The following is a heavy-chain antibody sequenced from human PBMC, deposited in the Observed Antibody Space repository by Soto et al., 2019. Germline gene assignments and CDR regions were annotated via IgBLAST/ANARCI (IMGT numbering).Heavy chain of an antibody. Sequence: PGGSLRLSCAASGFTFSGYGMHWVRQAPGKGLEWVAVISNDGSNKYYVDSVKGRFTISRDNSKNTLDLQMNSLRAEDTAVYYCAKDGGVDTAMVSMVLYYWGQGTLVTVSS. D-gene: IGHD5-18*01. V-gene: IGHV3-30*18. CDR3: AKDGGVDTAMVSMVLYY. CDR1: GFTFSGYG. J-gene: IGHJ4*02. CDR2: ISNDGSNK.